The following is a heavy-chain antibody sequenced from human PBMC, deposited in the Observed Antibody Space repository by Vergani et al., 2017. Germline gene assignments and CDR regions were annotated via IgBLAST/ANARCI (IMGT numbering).Heavy chain of an antibody. CDR1: GYSISSGYY. CDR3: AREDITNDY. CDR2: IYHSGST. V-gene: IGHV4-38-2*02. D-gene: IGHD2-15*01. Sequence: QVQLQESGPGLVKPSETLSLTCTVSGYSISSGYYWGWIRQPPGKGLEWIGSIYHSGSTYYNPSLKSRVTISVDTSKNQFSLKLSSVTAADTAVYYCAREDITNDYWGQGTLVTVSS. J-gene: IGHJ4*02.